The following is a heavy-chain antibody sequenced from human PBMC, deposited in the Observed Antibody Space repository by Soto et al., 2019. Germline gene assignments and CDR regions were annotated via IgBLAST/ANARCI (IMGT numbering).Heavy chain of an antibody. CDR1: GCSITRSNYY. CDR3: VSRTVTTFNAFDI. Sequence: PSETLPLTCTVSGCSITRSNYYWVWVRQPPGQGLEWIGSIYYSENTYYNPSLKSRVTIYLDTSKNQFSLKLSSVTAADTAVYYCVSRTVTTFNAFDIWGQGTMVT. J-gene: IGHJ3*02. D-gene: IGHD4-17*01. V-gene: IGHV4-39*01. CDR2: IYYSENT.